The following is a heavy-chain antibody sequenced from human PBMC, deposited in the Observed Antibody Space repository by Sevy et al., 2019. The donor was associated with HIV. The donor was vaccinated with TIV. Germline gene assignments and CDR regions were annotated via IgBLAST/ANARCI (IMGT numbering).Heavy chain of an antibody. Sequence: VSVKVSCKASGYTFTSYYMHWVRQAPGQGLEWMGIINPSGGSTSYAQKFQGRVTMTRDTSTSTVYMELSSLRSEDTAVYYCAREGTDYSKYNWFDPWGQGTLVTVSS. CDR2: INPSGGST. D-gene: IGHD4-4*01. J-gene: IGHJ5*02. CDR3: AREGTDYSKYNWFDP. CDR1: GYTFTSYY. V-gene: IGHV1-46*01.